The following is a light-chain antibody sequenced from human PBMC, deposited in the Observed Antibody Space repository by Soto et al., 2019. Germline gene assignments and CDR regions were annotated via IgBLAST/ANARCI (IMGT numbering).Light chain of an antibody. V-gene: IGKV1D-12*01. CDR2: SAS. CDR1: QGIRSW. CDR3: QQSDTFPAT. J-gene: IGKJ4*01. Sequence: DIQMTQSPSSVSASVGDRVTITCRASQGIRSWLAWYQQKPGKAPKLLISSASTLQSWVPSRFSGSGSGTDFTLTSSGLQPEDFATYYCQQSDTFPATFGGGTRVEIK.